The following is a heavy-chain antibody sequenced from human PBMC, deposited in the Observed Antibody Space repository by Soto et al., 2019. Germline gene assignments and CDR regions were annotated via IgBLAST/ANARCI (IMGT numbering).Heavy chain of an antibody. CDR3: ARSTVRHAFDI. CDR2: IHDSGDT. V-gene: IGHV4-59*11. J-gene: IGHJ3*02. Sequence: PSETLSLTCNVSGGSNSSHYWNWIRQSPGKGLEWIGHIHDSGDTNYNPSLRSRVSISLQTSKKQFSLRVSSLTAADTAVYFCARSTVRHAFDIWGQGTVVTVS. CDR1: GGSNSSHY. D-gene: IGHD4-4*01.